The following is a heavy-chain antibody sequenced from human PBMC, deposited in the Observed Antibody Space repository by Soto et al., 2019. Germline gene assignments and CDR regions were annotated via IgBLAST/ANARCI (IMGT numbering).Heavy chain of an antibody. CDR2: IYYSGST. CDR3: ARHPIRQQLFAYYYYMDV. J-gene: IGHJ6*03. V-gene: IGHV4-39*01. Sequence: QLQLQESGPGLVKPSETLSLTCTVSGGSISSSSYYWGWIRQPPGKGLEWIGSIYYSGSTYYNPSLKSRVTNAVDTSKNQFSLKLISVTAADTAVYYCARHPIRQQLFAYYYYMDVWGKGTTVTVSS. CDR1: GGSISSSSYY. D-gene: IGHD6-13*01.